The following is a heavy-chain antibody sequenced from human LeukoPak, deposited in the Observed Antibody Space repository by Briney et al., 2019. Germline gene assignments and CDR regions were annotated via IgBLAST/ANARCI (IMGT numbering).Heavy chain of an antibody. D-gene: IGHD6-19*01. CDR1: GFTFDDYA. Sequence: RSLRLSCAASGFTFDDYAMHWVRQAPGKGLEWVSGISWNSGSIDYADSVKGRFTISRDNAKNSLYLQMNSLRAEDTALYYCAKDRARGWHDAFDIWGQGTMVTVSS. J-gene: IGHJ3*02. CDR2: ISWNSGSI. CDR3: AKDRARGWHDAFDI. V-gene: IGHV3-9*01.